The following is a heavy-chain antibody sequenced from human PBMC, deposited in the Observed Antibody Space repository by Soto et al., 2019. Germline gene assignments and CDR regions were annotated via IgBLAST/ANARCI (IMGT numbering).Heavy chain of an antibody. J-gene: IGHJ6*02. D-gene: IGHD2-15*01. Sequence: SVKVSCKASGGTFSSYAISWVRQAPGQGLEWMGGIIPIFGTANYAQKFQGRVTITADESTSTAYMELSSLRSEDTAVYYCARDLDMPAATLNYYAMAVRGQGTTV. CDR1: GGTFSSYA. V-gene: IGHV1-69*13. CDR2: IIPIFGTA. CDR3: ARDLDMPAATLNYYAMAV.